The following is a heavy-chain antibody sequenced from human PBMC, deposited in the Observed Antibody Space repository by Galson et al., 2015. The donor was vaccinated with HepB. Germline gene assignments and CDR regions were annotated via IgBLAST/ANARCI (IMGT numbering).Heavy chain of an antibody. CDR3: ARDRGGRFGELISGWFDP. CDR1: GFTFSSYA. J-gene: IGHJ5*02. D-gene: IGHD3-10*01. V-gene: IGHV3-30*04. Sequence: SLRLSCAASGFTFSSYAMHWVRQAPGKGLEWVAVISYDGSNKYYADSVKGRFTISRDNSKNTLYLQMNSLRAEDTAVYYCARDRGGRFGELISGWFDPWGQGTLVTVSS. CDR2: ISYDGSNK.